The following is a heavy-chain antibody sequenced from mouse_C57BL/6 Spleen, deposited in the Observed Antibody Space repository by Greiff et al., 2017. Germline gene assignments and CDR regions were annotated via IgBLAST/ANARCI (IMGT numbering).Heavy chain of an antibody. Sequence: VQLQQSGPELVKPGASVKISCKASGYAFSSSWMNWVKQRPGKGLEWIGRIYPGDGDTNYNGKFKGKATLTADKSSSTAYMQLSSLTSEDSAVYVCAREDHYYDYDQGNFDVWGTGTTVTVSS. CDR3: AREDHYYDYDQGNFDV. D-gene: IGHD2-4*01. CDR2: IYPGDGDT. J-gene: IGHJ1*03. V-gene: IGHV1-82*01. CDR1: GYAFSSSW.